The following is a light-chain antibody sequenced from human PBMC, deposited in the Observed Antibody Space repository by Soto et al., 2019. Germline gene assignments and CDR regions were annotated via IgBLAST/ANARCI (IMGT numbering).Light chain of an antibody. Sequence: QSVVTQPASVSGSPGQSITISCIGTRSDIGGYNYVSWHQQHPGKAPKLMIYDAYERPLGVSNRFSGSKSGNTASLTISGLQNEDAAYYYCSSYTDDSSYVFGSGTKATVL. J-gene: IGLJ1*01. CDR3: SSYTDDSSYV. CDR2: DAY. V-gene: IGLV2-14*03. CDR1: RSDIGGYNY.